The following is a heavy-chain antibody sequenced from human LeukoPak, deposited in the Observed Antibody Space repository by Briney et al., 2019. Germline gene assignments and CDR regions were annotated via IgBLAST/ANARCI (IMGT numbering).Heavy chain of an antibody. J-gene: IGHJ4*02. CDR1: GYTFTSYG. Sequence: GASVKVSCKASGYTFTSYGISWVRQAPGQGLEWMGWISAYNGNTNYAQKLQGRVTMTTDTSTSTAYMELRSLRSDDTAVYYCARDGPYYYDSRGYYRFDYWGQGTLVTVSS. D-gene: IGHD3-22*01. V-gene: IGHV1-18*01. CDR2: ISAYNGNT. CDR3: ARDGPYYYDSRGYYRFDY.